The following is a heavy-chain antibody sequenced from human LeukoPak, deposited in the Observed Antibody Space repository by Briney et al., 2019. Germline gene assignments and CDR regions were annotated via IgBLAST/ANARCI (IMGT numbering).Heavy chain of an antibody. Sequence: GESLKISCYGPGYSFTKHWIGWVRQMPGKGLEWMGIIYPGDSDTRYSPSFQGQVTISADKSISTAYLQWSSLKASDTAMYYCARQGAAAGSPYGMDVWGQGTTVTVSS. CDR2: IYPGDSDT. V-gene: IGHV5-51*01. CDR3: ARQGAAAGSPYGMDV. D-gene: IGHD6-13*01. J-gene: IGHJ6*02. CDR1: GYSFTKHW.